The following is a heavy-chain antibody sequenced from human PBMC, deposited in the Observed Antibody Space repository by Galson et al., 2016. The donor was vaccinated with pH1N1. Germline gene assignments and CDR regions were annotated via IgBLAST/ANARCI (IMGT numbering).Heavy chain of an antibody. J-gene: IGHJ4*02. D-gene: IGHD4-11*01. CDR1: GYTFTKYW. V-gene: IGHV5-51*03. Sequence: QSGAEVKKPGESLKISCKGSGYTFTKYWIAWVRQMPGKGLEWMGSIYPGDSETRYSPSFQGQVTISAVRSISTAYLQLTSLKASDTAMYYCPRRETTVCTDYWGQGTLVIVSS. CDR3: PRRETTVCTDY. CDR2: IYPGDSET.